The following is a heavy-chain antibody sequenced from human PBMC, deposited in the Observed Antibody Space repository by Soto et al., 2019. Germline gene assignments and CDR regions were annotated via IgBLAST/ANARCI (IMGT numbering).Heavy chain of an antibody. J-gene: IGHJ5*02. CDR3: ARDNPSRDFWSGFSWFDP. CDR2: IWYDGSNK. D-gene: IGHD3-3*01. V-gene: IGHV3-33*01. Sequence: VAVIWYDGSNKYYADSVKGRFTISRDNSKNTLYLQMNSLRAEDTAVYYCARDNPSRDFWSGFSWFDPWGQGTLVTVSS.